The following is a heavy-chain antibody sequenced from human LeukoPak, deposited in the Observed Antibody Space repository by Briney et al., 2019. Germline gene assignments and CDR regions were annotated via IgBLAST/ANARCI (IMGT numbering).Heavy chain of an antibody. CDR3: TREGGEGDF. CDR2: IRKKPDGYTT. D-gene: IGHD3-16*01. Sequence: PGGSLRLSCAASGYIFSAYIMDWVRQAHGKGLEWIGRIRKKPDGYTTEYAASVKGRFVISRDDSKDSVFLQMNSLETEDTAVYYCTREGGEGDFWGQGTMVTVSS. J-gene: IGHJ3*01. V-gene: IGHV3-72*01. CDR1: GYIFSAYI.